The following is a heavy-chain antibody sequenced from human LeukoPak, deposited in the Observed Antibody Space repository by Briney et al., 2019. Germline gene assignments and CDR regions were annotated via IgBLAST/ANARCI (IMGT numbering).Heavy chain of an antibody. D-gene: IGHD3-9*01. V-gene: IGHV3-30-3*01. Sequence: PGGSLRLSCAASGFTFSSYAMHWVRQAPGKGLEWVAVISYDGSNKYYADSVKGRFTISRDNSKNTLYLQMNSLRAEDTAVYYCARLAYDILTGYFYYFDYWGQGTLVTVSS. CDR3: ARLAYDILTGYFYYFDY. CDR2: ISYDGSNK. CDR1: GFTFSSYA. J-gene: IGHJ4*02.